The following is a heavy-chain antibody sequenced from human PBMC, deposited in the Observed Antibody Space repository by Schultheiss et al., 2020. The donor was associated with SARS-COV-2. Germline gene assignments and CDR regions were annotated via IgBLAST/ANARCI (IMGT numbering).Heavy chain of an antibody. CDR1: GGSISSYY. J-gene: IGHJ4*02. D-gene: IGHD1-1*01. CDR2: INHSGST. Sequence: SQTLSLTCAVYGGSISSYYWSWIRQPPGKGLEWIGEINHSGSTNYNSSLKSRVTISVDKSKNQFSLKLSSVTAADTAVYYCARDTRRTAAIPFDYWGQGTLVTVSS. CDR3: ARDTRRTAAIPFDY. V-gene: IGHV4-34*01.